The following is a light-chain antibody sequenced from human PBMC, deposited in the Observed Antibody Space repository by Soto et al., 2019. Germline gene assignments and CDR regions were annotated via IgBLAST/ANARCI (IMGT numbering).Light chain of an antibody. V-gene: IGLV2-14*01. CDR2: EVS. J-gene: IGLJ2*01. CDR3: SSYTSSSTLL. Sequence: QSALTQPASVSGSPGQSITISCTGTSSDVGGYNYVSWYQQHPGKAPKLMIYEVSNRPSGVSNRFSGSKSGNTASLTISGLLAEDEADYYCSSYTSSSTLLFGGGTKVTVL. CDR1: SSDVGGYNY.